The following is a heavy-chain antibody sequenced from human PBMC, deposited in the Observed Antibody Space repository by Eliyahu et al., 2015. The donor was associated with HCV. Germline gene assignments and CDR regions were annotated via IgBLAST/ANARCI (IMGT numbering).Heavy chain of an antibody. J-gene: IGHJ4*02. Sequence: EVQLLESGGGLVXPGGSLXLSXAAXGFTFXXXAMGWVRQAPGKGLEGVXVIYSGGSSTDYADSVKGRFTISRDNSKNTLYLQMNSLRAEDTAVYYCAKDGYSSGWYPLGYFDYWGQGTLVTVSS. V-gene: IGHV3-23*03. CDR2: IYSGGSST. CDR3: AKDGYSSGWYPLGYFDY. CDR1: GFTFXXXA. D-gene: IGHD6-19*01.